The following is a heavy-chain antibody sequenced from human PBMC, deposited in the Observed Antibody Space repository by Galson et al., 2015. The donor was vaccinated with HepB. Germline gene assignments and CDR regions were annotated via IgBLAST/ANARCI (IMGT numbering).Heavy chain of an antibody. J-gene: IGHJ4*02. CDR3: AKGKEQRVNSEAVDY. CDR2: ISWDGGST. Sequence: SLRLSCAASGFTFDDYTMHWVRQAPGKGLEWVSLISWDGGSTYYADSVKGRFTISRDNSKNSLYLQMNSLRTEDTALYYCAKGKEQRVNSEAVDYWGQGTLVTVSS. D-gene: IGHD6-25*01. CDR1: GFTFDDYT. V-gene: IGHV3-43*01.